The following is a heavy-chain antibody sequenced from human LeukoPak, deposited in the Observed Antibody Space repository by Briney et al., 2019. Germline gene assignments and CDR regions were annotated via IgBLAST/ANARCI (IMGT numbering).Heavy chain of an antibody. CDR2: ISYDGSNK. D-gene: IGHD5-12*01. V-gene: IGHV3-30-3*01. Sequence: PGGSVRLSCAASGFTFSSYAMHWVRQAPGKGLEWVAVISYDGSNKYYADSVKGRFTISRDNSKNTLYLQMNSLRTEDTAVYYCARVYSGYDGEDAFDIWGQGTMVTVSS. J-gene: IGHJ3*02. CDR3: ARVYSGYDGEDAFDI. CDR1: GFTFSSYA.